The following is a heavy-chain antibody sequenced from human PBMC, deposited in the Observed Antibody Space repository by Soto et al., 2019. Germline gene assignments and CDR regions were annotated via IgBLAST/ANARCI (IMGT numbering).Heavy chain of an antibody. D-gene: IGHD5-18*01. J-gene: IGHJ4*02. CDR1: GGTFSSYA. V-gene: IGHV1-69*13. Sequence: ASVKVPCKASGGTFSSYAISWVRQAPGQGLEWMGGIIPIFGTANYAQKFQGRVTITADESTSTAYMELISLRCEDTAVYYFSRGSQTGTWIQLWLYWGQGTLVTVSS. CDR2: IIPIFGTA. CDR3: SRGSQTGTWIQLWLY.